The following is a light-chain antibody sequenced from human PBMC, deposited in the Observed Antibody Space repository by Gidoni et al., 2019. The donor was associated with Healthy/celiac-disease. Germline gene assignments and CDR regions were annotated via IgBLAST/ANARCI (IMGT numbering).Light chain of an antibody. CDR1: QDISNL. V-gene: IGKV1-33*01. CDR3: QQYDNLTS. J-gene: IGKJ2*01. CDR2: DAS. Sequence: DIQINQSPSSLSASVGDRVTITCQASQDISNLLNWYQQKPGKAPKLLIYDASNLETGVPSRFSGSGSGTDFTFTISSLQPEDIATYYCQQYDNLTSFGQGTKLEIK.